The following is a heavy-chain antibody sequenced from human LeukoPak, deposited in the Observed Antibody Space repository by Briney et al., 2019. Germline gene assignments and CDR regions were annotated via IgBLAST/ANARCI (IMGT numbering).Heavy chain of an antibody. CDR3: ARGGYCGDDCFFYS. CDR1: GGSFSGYY. J-gene: IGHJ5*02. CDR2: INHSGST. Sequence: SETLSLTCAVYGGSFSGYYWSWIRQPPGKGLEWIGEINHSGSTNYNPSLKSRVTISVDTSKNQFSLKLTSVTAADTAVYYCARGGYCGDDCFFYSWGQGTLVTVSS. V-gene: IGHV4-34*01. D-gene: IGHD2-21*02.